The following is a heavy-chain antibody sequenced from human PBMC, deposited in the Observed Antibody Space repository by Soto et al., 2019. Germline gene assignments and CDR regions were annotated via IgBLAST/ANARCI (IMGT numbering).Heavy chain of an antibody. V-gene: IGHV1-8*01. CDR2: MNPNSGNT. CDR3: ARGLEWSWSLDP. D-gene: IGHD3-3*01. CDR1: GYTFTSYD. Sequence: QVQLVQSGAEVKKPGASVKVSCKASGYTFTSYDINWVRQATGQGLEWMGWMNPNSGNTGYAQKFQGRVTMTRYTSISTAYMELSSLRSEDTAMYYCARGLEWSWSLDPWGQGTLVTVSS. J-gene: IGHJ5*02.